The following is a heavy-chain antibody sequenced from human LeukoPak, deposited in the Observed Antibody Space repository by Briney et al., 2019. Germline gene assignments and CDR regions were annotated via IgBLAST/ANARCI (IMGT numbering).Heavy chain of an antibody. J-gene: IGHJ1*01. CDR1: GFTFDDYT. D-gene: IGHD3-3*01. V-gene: IGHV3-43*01. CDR2: ISWDGGST. Sequence: PGGSLRLSCAASGFTFDDYTMHWVRQAPGKGLEWVSLISWDGGSTYYADSVKGRFTISRDNSKNSLYLQMNSLRTEDTALYYCAKDSGRTYYDFWSGYYQEEYFQHWGQGTLVTVSS. CDR3: AKDSGRTYYDFWSGYYQEEYFQH.